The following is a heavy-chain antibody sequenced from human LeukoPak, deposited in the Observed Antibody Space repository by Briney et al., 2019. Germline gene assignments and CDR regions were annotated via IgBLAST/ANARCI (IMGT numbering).Heavy chain of an antibody. V-gene: IGHV2-70*04. D-gene: IGHD2-21*02. CDR1: GFSPSTSGMR. CDR3: ARTPYCGGDCYVDY. J-gene: IGHJ4*02. CDR2: IDWDDDK. Sequence: ESGPALVKPTQTLTLTCTFSGFSPSTSGMRVSWIRQPPGKALEWLARIDWDDDKFYSTSLKTRLTISKDTSKNQVVLTMTNMDPVDTATYYCARTPYCGGDCYVDYWGQGTLVTVSS.